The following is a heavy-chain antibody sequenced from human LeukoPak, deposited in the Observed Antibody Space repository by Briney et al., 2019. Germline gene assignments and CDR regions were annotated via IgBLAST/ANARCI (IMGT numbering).Heavy chain of an antibody. J-gene: IGHJ4*02. Sequence: PGGSLRLSCAASGFTFSSYNMNWVRQAPGKGLEWVSAISGSGGSTYYADSVKGRFAISRDNSKNTLYLQMDSLRAEDTAVYYCAKEVPYSNTWYTIDYWGQGTLVIVSS. V-gene: IGHV3-23*01. D-gene: IGHD6-13*01. CDR1: GFTFSSYN. CDR2: ISGSGGST. CDR3: AKEVPYSNTWYTIDY.